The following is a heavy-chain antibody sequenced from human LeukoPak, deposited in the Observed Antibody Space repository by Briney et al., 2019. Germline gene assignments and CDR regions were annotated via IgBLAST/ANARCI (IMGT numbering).Heavy chain of an antibody. CDR2: INPNSGGT. CDR3: ARVAVAEYYFDY. CDR1: GYTFTGYY. V-gene: IGHV1-2*02. J-gene: IGHJ4*02. D-gene: IGHD6-19*01. Sequence: GASVKVSCKASGYTFTGYYMHWVRQAPGQGFEWMGWINPNSGGTNYAQKFQGRVTMTRDTSISTAYMELSRLRSDDTAVYYCARVAVAEYYFDYWGQGTLVTVSS.